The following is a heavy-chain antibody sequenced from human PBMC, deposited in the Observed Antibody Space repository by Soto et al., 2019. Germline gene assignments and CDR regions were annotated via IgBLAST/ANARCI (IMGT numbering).Heavy chain of an antibody. J-gene: IGHJ5*02. Sequence: ASVKVSCKASGYTFTSYYMHWVRQAPGQGLEWMGIINPSGGSTSYAQKFQGRVTMTRDTSTSTVYMELSSLRSEDTAVYYCARDRVPIAARPDNWFDPWGQGTLVTVSS. V-gene: IGHV1-46*01. CDR1: GYTFTSYY. CDR3: ARDRVPIAARPDNWFDP. D-gene: IGHD6-6*01. CDR2: INPSGGST.